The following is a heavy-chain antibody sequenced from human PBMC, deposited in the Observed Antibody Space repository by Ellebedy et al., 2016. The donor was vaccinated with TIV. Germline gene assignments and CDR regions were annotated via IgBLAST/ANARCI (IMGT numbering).Heavy chain of an antibody. CDR3: VRLAHVTMVRGVTHYGDFDY. J-gene: IGHJ4*02. D-gene: IGHD3-10*01. CDR2: VSPIGST. CDR1: GGSMSNYF. V-gene: IGHV4-59*08. Sequence: MPSETLSLTCTVSGGSMSNYFWGWIRQPPGKGLEWIGYVSPIGSTNYNPSLMRRVTTSVDTSRNQFSLRLRSVTAADTAVYYCVRLAHVTMVRGVTHYGDFDYWGQGTLVTVSS.